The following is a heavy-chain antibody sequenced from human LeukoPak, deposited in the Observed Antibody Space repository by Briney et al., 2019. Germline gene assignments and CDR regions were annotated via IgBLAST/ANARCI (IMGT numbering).Heavy chain of an antibody. CDR2: INPNSGGT. Sequence: ASVKVSCKASGYTFTGYYMHWVRQAPGQGLEWMGRINPNSGGTNYAQKFQGRVTMTRDTSISTAYMELSRLRSDDTAVYYCAREYCSSTSCYKPCGMDVWGQGTTVTVSS. CDR3: AREYCSSTSCYKPCGMDV. CDR1: GYTFTGYY. V-gene: IGHV1-2*06. D-gene: IGHD2-2*02. J-gene: IGHJ6*02.